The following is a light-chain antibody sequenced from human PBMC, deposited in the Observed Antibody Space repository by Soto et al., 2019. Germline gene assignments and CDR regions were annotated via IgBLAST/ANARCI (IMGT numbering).Light chain of an antibody. Sequence: VVTQSTDSLAVSLGERATINFKSRPSVLHSSNNENSVAWYQQKAGQRPKLLIYRASIRESGVPDRFSGSGSGTDFTLTISSLQAEDVAVYYCQQYYTGIAFGQGTRLEIK. V-gene: IGKV4-1*01. J-gene: IGKJ5*01. CDR3: QQYYTGIA. CDR1: PSVLHSSNNENS. CDR2: RAS.